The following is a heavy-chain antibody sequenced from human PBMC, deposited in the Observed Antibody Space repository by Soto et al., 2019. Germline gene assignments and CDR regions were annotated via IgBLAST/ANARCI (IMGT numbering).Heavy chain of an antibody. CDR3: AKGPRAGFIDY. V-gene: IGHV3-23*04. D-gene: IGHD3-16*02. CDR2: ISSSGGST. Sequence: EVQLVESGGGLVKPGGSLRLSCAASGFTFSSYSMNWVRQAPGKGLEWVSSISSSGGSTYYADSVKGRFTISRDNSKNTLYLQMNSLRAEDTAVYYCAKGPRAGFIDYWGQGTLVTVSS. CDR1: GFTFSSYS. J-gene: IGHJ4*02.